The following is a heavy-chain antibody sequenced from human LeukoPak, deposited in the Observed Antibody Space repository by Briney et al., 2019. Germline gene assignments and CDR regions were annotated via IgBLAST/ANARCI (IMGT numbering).Heavy chain of an antibody. J-gene: IGHJ4*02. D-gene: IGHD3-16*01. V-gene: IGHV3-74*01. Sequence: GGSLRLSCAASGFTFSSYWMHWVRQAPGKGLVWVSRINSDGSSTSYGDSVKGRFTISIDNSKNTLYLQMNSLRAEDTAVYYCARRAGAYTHPYDYWGQGTLVTVS. CDR1: GFTFSSYW. CDR3: ARRAGAYTHPYDY. CDR2: INSDGSST.